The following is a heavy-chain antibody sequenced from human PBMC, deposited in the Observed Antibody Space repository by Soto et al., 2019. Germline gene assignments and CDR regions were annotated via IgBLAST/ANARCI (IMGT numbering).Heavy chain of an antibody. Sequence: QVQLVQSGAEVKKPGSSVKVSCKASGGTFSSYAISWVRQAPGQGLEWMGGIIPIFGTANYAQKFQGRVTITADESTSTAYMSLSSLRAEDTAVYYCARARSYYESSGYYLVPPIDYWGQGTLVTVSS. J-gene: IGHJ4*02. CDR2: IIPIFGTA. V-gene: IGHV1-69*01. CDR3: ARARSYYESSGYYLVPPIDY. CDR1: GGTFSSYA. D-gene: IGHD3-22*01.